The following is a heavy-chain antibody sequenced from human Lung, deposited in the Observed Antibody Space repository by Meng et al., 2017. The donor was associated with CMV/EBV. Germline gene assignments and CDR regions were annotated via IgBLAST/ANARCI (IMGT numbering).Heavy chain of an antibody. D-gene: IGHD2-8*02. CDR3: TRDGHTGRHGWRYDTGWFDP. V-gene: IGHV1-8*01. Sequence: YEINWVRQASGQGLEWMGWRNPNSGNTGYAQNFQGRLSMTISTSTSTAYMELNSLRSEDTAVYYCTRDGHTGRHGWRYDTGWFDPWGQGTLVTVSS. CDR1: YE. J-gene: IGHJ5*02. CDR2: RNPNSGNT.